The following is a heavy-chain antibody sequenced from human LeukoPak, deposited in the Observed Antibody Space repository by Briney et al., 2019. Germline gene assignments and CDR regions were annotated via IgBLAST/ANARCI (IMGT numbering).Heavy chain of an antibody. CDR2: IYYSGST. V-gene: IGHV4-59*01. D-gene: IGHD4-17*01. Sequence: SETLSLTCTVSGGSISSYYWSWIRQPPGKGLEWIGYIYYSGSTNYNPSLKSRVTISIDTSKNQFSLKLSSVTAADTAVYYCAREYGDYFDYWGQGTLVTVSS. J-gene: IGHJ4*02. CDR3: AREYGDYFDY. CDR1: GGSISSYY.